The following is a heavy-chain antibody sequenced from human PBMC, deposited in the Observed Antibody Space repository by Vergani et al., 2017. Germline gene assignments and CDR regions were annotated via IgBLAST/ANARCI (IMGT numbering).Heavy chain of an antibody. D-gene: IGHD4-11*01. V-gene: IGHV3-30*18. Sequence: QVHLVESGGGVVQPGRSLTLSCVASGFSFRGHGMHWVRQAPGKGLEWVAMISYDGDRRDYGDFAKGRFTISRDSSKTVYLQMNSLRVEDTAMYFCAKDLSCSNAWPHFDSRGQGTLVTVSS. J-gene: IGHJ4*02. CDR1: GFSFRGHG. CDR3: AKDLSCSNAWPHFDS. CDR2: ISYDGDRR.